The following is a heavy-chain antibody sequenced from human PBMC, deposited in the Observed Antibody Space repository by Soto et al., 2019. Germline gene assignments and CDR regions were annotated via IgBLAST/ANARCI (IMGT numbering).Heavy chain of an antibody. CDR3: ARDRVTIFGVVTIDY. D-gene: IGHD3-3*01. J-gene: IGHJ4*02. V-gene: IGHV3-48*01. CDR2: ISSSSSTI. Sequence: GGSLRHSCAASGFTFSSYSMNWVRQAPGKGLEWVSYISSSSSTIYYADSVKGRFTISRDNAKNSLYLQMNSLRAEDTAVYYCARDRVTIFGVVTIDYWGQGTLVTVSS. CDR1: GFTFSSYS.